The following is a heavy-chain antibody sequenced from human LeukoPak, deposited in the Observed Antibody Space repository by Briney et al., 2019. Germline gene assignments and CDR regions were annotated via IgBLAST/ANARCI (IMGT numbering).Heavy chain of an antibody. J-gene: IGHJ4*02. CDR2: IYYSGST. CDR1: GGSLSGYY. D-gene: IGHD5-18*01. CDR3: AREGYSYGLGY. Sequence: SETLSLTCAVYGGSLSGYYWSWIRQPPGKGLEWIGYIYYSGSTYYNPSLKSRVTISVDTSKNQFSLKLSSVTAADTAVYYCAREGYSYGLGYWGQGTLVTVSS. V-gene: IGHV4-30-4*08.